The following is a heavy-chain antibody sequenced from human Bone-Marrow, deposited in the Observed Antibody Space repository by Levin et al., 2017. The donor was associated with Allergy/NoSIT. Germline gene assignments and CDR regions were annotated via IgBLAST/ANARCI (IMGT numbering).Heavy chain of an antibody. CDR2: SGSST. J-gene: IGHJ4*02. V-gene: IGHV3-23*01. CDR1: GFTFNIEA. CDR3: SKEDWSDGPGLYFNY. D-gene: IGHD1-1*01. Sequence: GGSLRLSCVGSGFTFNIEAMSWVRQAPGKGLEWVASSGSSTLYADSVRGRFTISRDDSKNTLFLQMDSLRAEDTAVYYCSKEDWSDGPGLYFNYWGQGSLVTVSS.